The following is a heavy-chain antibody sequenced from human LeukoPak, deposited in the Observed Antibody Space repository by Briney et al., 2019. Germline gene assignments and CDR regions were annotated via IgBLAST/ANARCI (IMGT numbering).Heavy chain of an antibody. CDR1: GFTFSNYC. V-gene: IGHV3-74*01. J-gene: IGHJ4*02. CDR2: ICPGGTIT. CDR3: VRDFRSADY. Sequence: GGSLRLSCAASGFTFSNYCMHWVRQTPGKGLIWVSRICPGGTITNYADSVKGRFTISRDDAKNMMFLQMNSLRADDTAVYYCVRDFRSADYWGQGILITVSS.